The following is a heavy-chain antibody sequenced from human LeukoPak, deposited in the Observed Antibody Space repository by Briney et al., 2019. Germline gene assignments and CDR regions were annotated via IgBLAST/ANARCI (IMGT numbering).Heavy chain of an antibody. CDR3: ARGRAVVVPAAIMADWFDP. V-gene: IGHV1-8*01. CDR2: MNPNSGNT. Sequence: GASVKVSCKASGYTFTSYDINWLRQATGQGLEWMGWMNPNSGNTGYAQKFQGRVTMTRNTSISTAYMELSSLRSEDTAVYYCARGRAVVVPAAIMADWFDPWGQGTLVTVSS. D-gene: IGHD2-2*01. CDR1: GYTFTSYD. J-gene: IGHJ5*02.